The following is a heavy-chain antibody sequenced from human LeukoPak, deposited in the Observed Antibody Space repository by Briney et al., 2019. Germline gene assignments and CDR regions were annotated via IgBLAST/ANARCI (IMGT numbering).Heavy chain of an antibody. J-gene: IGHJ4*02. CDR3: ASAGLTYGSGSYFVY. CDR2: ISSSNSTI. Sequence: GGSLRLSCAASGFTFSNYSMNWVRQAPGKGLEWVSYISSSNSTIYYADSVKGRFTISRDNAKNPLYLQMNSLRAEDTALYYCASAGLTYGSGSYFVYWGQRTLVTVAS. CDR1: GFTFSNYS. D-gene: IGHD3-10*01. V-gene: IGHV3-48*01.